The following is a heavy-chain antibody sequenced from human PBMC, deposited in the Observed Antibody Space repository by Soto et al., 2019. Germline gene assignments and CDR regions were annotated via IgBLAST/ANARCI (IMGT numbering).Heavy chain of an antibody. Sequence: WASVKVSCKASGYTFTSYGISCVRQAPGQGLELMGWISAYNGNTNYAQKLQGRVTMTTDTSTSTAYMELRGLRSDDTAVYYCGRDGVVVVSAIEYYYYYYMDVWGQGTTVTVSS. CDR3: GRDGVVVVSAIEYYYYYYMDV. CDR1: GYTFTSYG. J-gene: IGHJ6*03. D-gene: IGHD2-15*01. V-gene: IGHV1-18*01. CDR2: ISAYNGNT.